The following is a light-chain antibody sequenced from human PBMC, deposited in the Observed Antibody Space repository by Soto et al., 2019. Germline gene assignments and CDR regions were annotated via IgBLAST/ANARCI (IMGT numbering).Light chain of an antibody. CDR1: SSNIGAGYD. Sequence: QSVLTQPPSVSGAPGQRVTISCTGSSSNIGAGYDVHWYHKLPGTAPKLLKYGKSNRPSGVPDRFSGSKSGTSASLAITGLQAEDAADYYCQSYDSSLSGSVFGGGTKLTVL. V-gene: IGLV1-40*01. J-gene: IGLJ2*01. CDR3: QSYDSSLSGSV. CDR2: GKS.